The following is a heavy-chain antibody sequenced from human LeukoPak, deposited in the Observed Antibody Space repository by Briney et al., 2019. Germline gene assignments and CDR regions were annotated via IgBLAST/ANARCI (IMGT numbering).Heavy chain of an antibody. J-gene: IGHJ4*02. Sequence: GGSLRLSCAASGFTFSDYWMHWVRQAPGKGLEWVANIKQDGSAKYYVDSVKGRFAISRDNAKNSLYLQMNSLRAEDTAVYYCARRYFDSWGQGTLVTVSS. CDR1: GFTFSDYW. CDR3: ARRYFDS. CDR2: IKQDGSAK. V-gene: IGHV3-7*03.